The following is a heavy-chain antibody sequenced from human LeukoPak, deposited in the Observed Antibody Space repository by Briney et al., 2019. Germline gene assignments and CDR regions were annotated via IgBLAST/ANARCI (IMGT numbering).Heavy chain of an antibody. V-gene: IGHV3-21*01. CDR1: GFSISTYV. Sequence: GGSLRLSCAASGFSISTYVMHWVRQAPGQGPEWVSSISSNGRDIFYADSVKGRFTISRDTAKNSLYLQMNSLRADDTALYYCVSEETPMSTNLMVLWGQRALGSLSS. CDR2: ISSNGRDI. D-gene: IGHD5-18*01. CDR3: VSEETPMSTNLMVL. J-gene: IGHJ4*02.